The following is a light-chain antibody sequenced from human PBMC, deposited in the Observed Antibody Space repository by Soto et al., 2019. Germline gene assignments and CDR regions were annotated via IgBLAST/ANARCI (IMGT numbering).Light chain of an antibody. CDR2: GAS. Sequence: EIVLTQSPATLSLSPGERATLSCRASQRISTNLAWYQHKRGQAPRLLIYGASTRATGIPDRFSGSGSGTDFTLTISRLEPEDFAVYYCQQYGSSGTFGQGTKVDIK. CDR3: QQYGSSGT. V-gene: IGKV3-20*01. CDR1: QRISTN. J-gene: IGKJ1*01.